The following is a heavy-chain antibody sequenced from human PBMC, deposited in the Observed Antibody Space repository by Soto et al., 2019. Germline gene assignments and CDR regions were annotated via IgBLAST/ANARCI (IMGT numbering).Heavy chain of an antibody. Sequence: QVQLVESGGGVVQPGRSLRLSCAASGFTFSSYGMHWVRQAPGKGLEWVAVISYDGSNKYYADSVKGRFTISRDNSKNTLYLKMNSLRAEDTAVYYCAKDREWELLYYWVQGTLVTVSS. V-gene: IGHV3-30*18. J-gene: IGHJ4*02. CDR1: GFTFSSYG. D-gene: IGHD1-26*01. CDR3: AKDREWELLYY. CDR2: ISYDGSNK.